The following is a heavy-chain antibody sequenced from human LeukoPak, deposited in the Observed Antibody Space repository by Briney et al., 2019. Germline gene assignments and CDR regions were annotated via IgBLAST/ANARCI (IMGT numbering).Heavy chain of an antibody. CDR1: GFTFDDYA. Sequence: GGSLRLSCAASGFTFDDYAMHWVRRAPGKGLEWVSGISWNSGSIGYADSVKGRFTISRDNAKNSLYLQMNGLRAEDTAVYYCARRYFDLWGRGTLVTVSS. J-gene: IGHJ2*01. CDR3: ARRYFDL. CDR2: ISWNSGSI. V-gene: IGHV3-9*01.